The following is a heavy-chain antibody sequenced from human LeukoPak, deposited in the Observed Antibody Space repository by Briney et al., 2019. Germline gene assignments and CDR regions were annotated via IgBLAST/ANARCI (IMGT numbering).Heavy chain of an antibody. D-gene: IGHD6-13*01. CDR3: AREVLAAARWFDP. V-gene: IGHV4-34*01. CDR1: GGSLSGYY. Sequence: SETLSLTCAVYGGSLSGYYWSWIRQSPEKGLEWIGENNDSGTTNYNPSFKSRVTISVDKSKNQISLKLNFVTAADTALYYCAREVLAAARWFDPWGRGTLVTVSA. CDR2: NNDSGTT. J-gene: IGHJ5*02.